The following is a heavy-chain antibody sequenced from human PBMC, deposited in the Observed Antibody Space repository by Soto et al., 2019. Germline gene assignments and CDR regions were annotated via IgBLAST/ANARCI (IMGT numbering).Heavy chain of an antibody. CDR1: GDTLTDLS. Sequence: GASVKVSCKVCGDTLTDLSMQWVRQAPGKGLEWMGGFDPEDGETIYAQKFQGRVTMTEDTATDTAYMELGSLRSEDTAVYYCATHRSGRFLEWLPEGSLGYWGQGTLVTVSS. J-gene: IGHJ4*02. D-gene: IGHD3-3*01. CDR3: ATHRSGRFLEWLPEGSLGY. V-gene: IGHV1-24*01. CDR2: FDPEDGET.